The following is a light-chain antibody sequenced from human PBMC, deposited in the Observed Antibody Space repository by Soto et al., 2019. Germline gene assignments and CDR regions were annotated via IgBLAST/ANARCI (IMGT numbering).Light chain of an antibody. Sequence: QSVLKRPASGYGVHGRWRTISCTGTSSDVGGYNYVSWYQQHPGKAPKLMIYDVSNRPSGVSNRFSGSKSGNTASLSISGLQAEDEADYYCSSYTSSSTRVFGTGTKVTVL. CDR3: SSYTSSSTRV. CDR2: DVS. CDR1: SSDVGGYNY. J-gene: IGLJ1*01. V-gene: IGLV2-14*01.